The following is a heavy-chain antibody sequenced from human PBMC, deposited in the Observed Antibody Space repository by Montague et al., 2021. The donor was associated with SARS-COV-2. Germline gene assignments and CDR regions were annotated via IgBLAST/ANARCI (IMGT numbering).Heavy chain of an antibody. CDR1: GGSISSYY. V-gene: IGHV4-59*08. D-gene: IGHD3-9*01. Sequence: SETLSLTCTVSGGSISSYYWSWIRQPPGKGLEWIGYIYYSGSTNXXPSLKSRVTMSVDTSKNQFSLKLSSVTAADTAVYYCARTYYDILTGYYNRGAFDIWGQGTMVTASS. CDR3: ARTYYDILTGYYNRGAFDI. CDR2: IYYSGST. J-gene: IGHJ3*02.